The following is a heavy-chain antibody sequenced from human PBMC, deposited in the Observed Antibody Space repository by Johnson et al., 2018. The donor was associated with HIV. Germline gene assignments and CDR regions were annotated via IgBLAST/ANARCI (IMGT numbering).Heavy chain of an antibody. D-gene: IGHD1/OR15-1a*01. CDR1: GFTFSSYA. Sequence: QMQLVESGGGVVQPGGSLRLSCAASGFTFSSYAMHWVRQAPGKGLEWVAVVWSDGINKYYADSVRGRFTISRDNSKNTLYLQMNSLRAEDTAVYYCARDLGNWDSPRSAFDIWGQGTMVTVSS. J-gene: IGHJ3*02. CDR3: ARDLGNWDSPRSAFDI. V-gene: IGHV3-33*01. CDR2: VWSDGINK.